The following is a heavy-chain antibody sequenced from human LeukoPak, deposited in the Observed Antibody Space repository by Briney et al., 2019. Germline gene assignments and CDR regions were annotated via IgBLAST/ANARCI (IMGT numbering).Heavy chain of an antibody. CDR1: GYTFTSYY. CDR2: INPSGGRT. D-gene: IGHD2-15*01. CDR3: ARGCYVTSGGSCTFDY. V-gene: IGHV1-46*01. J-gene: IGHJ4*02. Sequence: ASVKVSCKASGYTFTSYYMHWVRQAPGQGLEWMGIINPSGGRTSYAQKFQGSVPMTRDTSPSTVYMELSSLRSEDTAVYYCARGCYVTSGGSCTFDYWGQGTLVTVSS.